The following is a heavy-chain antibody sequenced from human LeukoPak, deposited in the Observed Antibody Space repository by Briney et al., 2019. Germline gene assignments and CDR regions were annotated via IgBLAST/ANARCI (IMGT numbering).Heavy chain of an antibody. D-gene: IGHD6-13*01. Sequence: GGSLRLSCATSGFTFSNYGMHWVRQAPGKGLEWVAVTWYDGSNKYYADSVKGRFTISRDNSKNTLYLQMNSLRAEDTAVYYCARDFIAARPLYYFDYWGQGTLVTVSS. CDR1: GFTFSNYG. CDR2: TWYDGSNK. CDR3: ARDFIAARPLYYFDY. V-gene: IGHV3-33*08. J-gene: IGHJ4*02.